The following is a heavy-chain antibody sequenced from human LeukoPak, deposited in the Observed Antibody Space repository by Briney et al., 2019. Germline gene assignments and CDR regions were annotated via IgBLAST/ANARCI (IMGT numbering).Heavy chain of an antibody. Sequence: PSETLSLTCAVYGGSFSGYYWSWIRQPPGKGLEWIGEINHSGSTNYNPSLKSRVTISVDTSKNQFSLKLSSVTAADTAVYYCARGGLWFGELDSLGFDYWGQGTLVTVSS. V-gene: IGHV4-34*01. J-gene: IGHJ4*02. CDR3: ARGGLWFGELDSLGFDY. CDR1: GGSFSGYY. D-gene: IGHD3-10*01. CDR2: INHSGST.